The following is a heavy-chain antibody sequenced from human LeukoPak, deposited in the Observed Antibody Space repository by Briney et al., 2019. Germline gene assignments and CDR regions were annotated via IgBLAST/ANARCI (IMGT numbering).Heavy chain of an antibody. D-gene: IGHD6-13*01. CDR1: GYSISSGYY. CDR2: IYHSGST. J-gene: IGHJ4*02. CDR3: ARDIGIAAAGRGY. Sequence: PSETLSLTCTVSGYSISSGYYWGWIRQPPGKGLEWIGSIYHSGSTYYNPSLKSRVTISVDTSKNQFSLKLSSVTAADTAVYYCARDIGIAAAGRGYWGQGALVTVSS. V-gene: IGHV4-38-2*02.